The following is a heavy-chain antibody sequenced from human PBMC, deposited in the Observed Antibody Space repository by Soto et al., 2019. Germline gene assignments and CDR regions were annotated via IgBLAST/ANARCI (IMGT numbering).Heavy chain of an antibody. V-gene: IGHV1-18*01. D-gene: IGHD3-16*01. J-gene: IGHJ4*02. CDR2: ISAYNGNT. Sequence: QVQLVQSGAEVKKPGASVKVSCKASGYTFTNFGISWVRQAPGQGLEWMGWISAYNGNTNYAQNFQGRVTMTTDTLTSTAYRELMSLRSDDTAVNYSARGGTPSDYWCQGNLVTVPS. CDR3: ARGGTPSDY. CDR1: GYTFTNFG.